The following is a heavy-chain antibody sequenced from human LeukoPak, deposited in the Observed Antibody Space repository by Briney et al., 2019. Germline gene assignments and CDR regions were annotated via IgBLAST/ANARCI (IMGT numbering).Heavy chain of an antibody. CDR1: GGSISSSSYY. J-gene: IGHJ6*03. CDR2: IYYSGST. CDR3: ARDSGNVYYYMDV. Sequence: SETLSLTCTVSGGSISSSSYYWGWIRQPPGKGLEWIGSIYYSGSTYYNPSLKSRVTISVDTSKNQFSLKLSSVTAADTAVYYCARDSGNVYYYMDVWGKGTTVTVSS. V-gene: IGHV4-39*07. D-gene: IGHD4-23*01.